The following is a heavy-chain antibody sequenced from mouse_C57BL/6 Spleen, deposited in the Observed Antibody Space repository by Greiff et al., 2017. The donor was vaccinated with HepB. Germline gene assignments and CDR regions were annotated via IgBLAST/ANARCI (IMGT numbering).Heavy chain of an antibody. CDR1: GYTFTSYD. CDR3: AREYYGSSPQAWFAY. V-gene: IGHV1-85*01. J-gene: IGHJ3*01. Sequence: QVQLQQSGPELVKPGASVKLSCKASGYTFTSYDINWVKQRPGQGLEWIGWIYPRDGSTKYNEKFKGKATLTVDTSSSTAYMELHSLTSEDSAVYFCAREYYGSSPQAWFAYWGQGTLVTVSA. CDR2: IYPRDGST. D-gene: IGHD1-1*01.